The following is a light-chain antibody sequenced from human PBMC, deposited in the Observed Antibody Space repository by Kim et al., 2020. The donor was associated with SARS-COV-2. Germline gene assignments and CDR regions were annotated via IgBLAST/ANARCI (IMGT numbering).Light chain of an antibody. CDR2: GAS. CDR1: QSVKNNY. V-gene: IGKV3-20*01. CDR3: QQYGRSLT. Sequence: EIVLTQSPGTLSLSPGERATLSCRASQSVKNNYVAWYQQKPGQAPSLLIYGASSRATGIPDRFSGSGSGTDFTLTISRLEPEDFAVYYCQQYGRSLTFGGGTKVDIK. J-gene: IGKJ4*01.